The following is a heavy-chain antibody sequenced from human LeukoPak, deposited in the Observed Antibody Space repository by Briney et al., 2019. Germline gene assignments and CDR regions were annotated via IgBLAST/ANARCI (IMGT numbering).Heavy chain of an antibody. Sequence: GGSLRLSCAASGFIFSPYAMNWVRQAPGRGLEWVSYISSTYNIYYSASVRGRVTISRDNAKNSAYLQMNSLRDEDTAVYYCARGHNWGFDFWGQGTLVGVSS. CDR1: GFIFSPYA. V-gene: IGHV3-48*02. D-gene: IGHD7-27*01. CDR2: ISSTYNI. CDR3: ARGHNWGFDF. J-gene: IGHJ4*02.